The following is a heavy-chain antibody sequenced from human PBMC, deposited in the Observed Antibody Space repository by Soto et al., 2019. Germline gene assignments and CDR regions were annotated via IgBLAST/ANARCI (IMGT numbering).Heavy chain of an antibody. J-gene: IGHJ6*02. CDR3: ARAGKYYYGSGSPYYYGMDV. Sequence: QVQLVQSGAEVKKPGASVKVSCKASGYTFTSYGVSWVRQAPGQGREWRGWISGYNGNTNYAQKLQGRVTMTTDTSTSTAYMELRSLRSDDTAVYYCARAGKYYYGSGSPYYYGMDVWGQGMTVTVSS. D-gene: IGHD3-10*01. CDR2: ISGYNGNT. V-gene: IGHV1-18*04. CDR1: GYTFTSYG.